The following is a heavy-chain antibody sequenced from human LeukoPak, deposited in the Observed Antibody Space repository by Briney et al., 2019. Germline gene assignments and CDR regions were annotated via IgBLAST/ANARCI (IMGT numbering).Heavy chain of an antibody. D-gene: IGHD3-3*01. Sequence: ASVKVSCKASGYTFTSYYMHWVLQAPGQGLEWMGIINPSGGSTSYAQKFQGRVTMTRDTSTSTVYMELSSLRSEDTAVYYCARADYDFWSTTADYYYGMDVWGQGTTVTVSS. J-gene: IGHJ6*02. CDR2: INPSGGST. CDR1: GYTFTSYY. V-gene: IGHV1-46*01. CDR3: ARADYDFWSTTADYYYGMDV.